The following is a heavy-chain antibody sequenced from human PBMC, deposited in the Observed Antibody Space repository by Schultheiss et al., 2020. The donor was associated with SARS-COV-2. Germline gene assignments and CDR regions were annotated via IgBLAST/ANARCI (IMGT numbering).Heavy chain of an antibody. V-gene: IGHV4-39*07. CDR1: GGSISSYY. Sequence: SETLSLTCTVSGGSISSYYWGWIRQPPGKGLEWIGSIYYSGSTYYNPSLKSRVTISVDTSKNQFSLKLSSVTAADTAVYYCARGYLTGGRHAFDIWGQGTMVTVSS. CDR2: IYYSGST. J-gene: IGHJ3*02. CDR3: ARGYLTGGRHAFDI. D-gene: IGHD3-16*01.